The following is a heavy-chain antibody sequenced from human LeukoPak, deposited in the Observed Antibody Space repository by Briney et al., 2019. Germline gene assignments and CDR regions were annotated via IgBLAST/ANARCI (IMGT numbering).Heavy chain of an antibody. J-gene: IGHJ5*02. V-gene: IGHV1-69*04. D-gene: IGHD4-17*01. CDR1: GGTFSSYA. CDR3: ARGGTENEYGEYEWFDP. CDR2: IIPILGIA. Sequence: SVKVSCKASGGTFSSYAISWVRQAPGQGLEWMGRIIPILGIANYAQKFQGRVTITADKSTSTAYMELSSLRSEDTAVYYCARGGTENEYGEYEWFDPWGQGTLVTVSS.